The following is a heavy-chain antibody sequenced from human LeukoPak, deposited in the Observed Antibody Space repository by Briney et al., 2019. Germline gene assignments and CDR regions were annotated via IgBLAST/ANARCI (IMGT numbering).Heavy chain of an antibody. Sequence: GESLKISCKGSGYSFTSCWIGWVRQMPGRGLEGMGIIFSGDSDTRYSPSFQGQVTISVDKSISNAYLQWSSLKASDTAMYYCATGLNYSGSETPLDYWGQGTLVTVSS. CDR2: IFSGDSDT. CDR3: ATGLNYSGSETPLDY. CDR1: GYSFTSCW. V-gene: IGHV5-51*01. J-gene: IGHJ4*02. D-gene: IGHD3-10*01.